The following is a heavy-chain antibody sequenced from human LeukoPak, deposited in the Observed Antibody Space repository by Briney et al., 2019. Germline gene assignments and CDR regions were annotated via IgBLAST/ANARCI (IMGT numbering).Heavy chain of an antibody. CDR2: IIPIFGTA. D-gene: IGHD3-9*01. Sequence: SVEVSCKASGGTFSSYAISWVRQAPGQGLEWMGGIIPIFGTANYAQKFQGRVTISADESTSTAYMDLSSLRSEDTAVYYCARGHYDILTGTQTVFDYWGQGTLVTVSS. CDR1: GGTFSSYA. J-gene: IGHJ4*02. CDR3: ARGHYDILTGTQTVFDY. V-gene: IGHV1-69*13.